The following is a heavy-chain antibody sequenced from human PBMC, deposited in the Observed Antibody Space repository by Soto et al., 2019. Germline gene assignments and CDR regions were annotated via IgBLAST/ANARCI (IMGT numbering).Heavy chain of an antibody. V-gene: IGHV1-24*01. CDR2: FDPEDGET. J-gene: IGHJ4*02. CDR3: ARDPQAYCGGDCSPHFDY. Sequence: RASVKVSCKVSGYTLTELSMHWVRQAPGKGLEWMGGFDPEDGETIYTQKFQGRVTMTEDTSTDTAYMELSSLRSEDTAVYYCARDPQAYCGGDCSPHFDYWGQGTLVTVSS. CDR1: GYTLTELS. D-gene: IGHD2-21*02.